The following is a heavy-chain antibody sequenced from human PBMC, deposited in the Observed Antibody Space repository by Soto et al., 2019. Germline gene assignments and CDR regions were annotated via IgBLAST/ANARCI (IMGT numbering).Heavy chain of an antibody. Sequence: SVKVSCKASGYTFTTSGITWVRQAPGQGLEWMGWISTYNGNTNYAQKLQGRVTMTTDTFTSTAYMELRSLRSDDTAVYYCARGYSYGSRYYFDYWGQGTLVTVSS. CDR3: ARGYSYGSRYYFDY. CDR2: ISTYNGNT. D-gene: IGHD5-12*01. V-gene: IGHV1-18*01. J-gene: IGHJ4*02. CDR1: GYTFTTSG.